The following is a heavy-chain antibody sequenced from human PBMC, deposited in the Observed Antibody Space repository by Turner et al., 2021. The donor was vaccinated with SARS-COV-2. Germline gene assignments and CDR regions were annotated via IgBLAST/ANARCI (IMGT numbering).Heavy chain of an antibody. J-gene: IGHJ6*02. D-gene: IGHD6-13*01. V-gene: IGHV3-21*01. Sequence: EVQLVESGGGLVKPGGSLRLSCAASGFTLSSYSMNWVRQAPGKGLEWVSSISSSSSYIYYADSVKGRFTISRDNAKNSLYLQLNSLRAEDTAVYYCATIAAAGPDFYYYYGMDVWAKGPRSPSP. CDR1: GFTLSSYS. CDR2: ISSSSSYI. CDR3: ATIAAAGPDFYYYYGMDV.